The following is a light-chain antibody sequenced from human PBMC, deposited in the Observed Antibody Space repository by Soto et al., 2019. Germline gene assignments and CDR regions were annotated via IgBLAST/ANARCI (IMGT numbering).Light chain of an antibody. CDR3: QQLNSYPPGGT. V-gene: IGKV1-9*01. CDR1: QGISSY. J-gene: IGKJ3*01. CDR2: AAS. Sequence: DIQLTQSPSFLSASVGDRVTITCRASQGISSYLAWYQQKPGKAPKLLIYAASTFQSGVPSRFSGSGSGTEFTLTISRLQPEDFAIYYCQQLNSYPPGGTFGPGTKVDSK.